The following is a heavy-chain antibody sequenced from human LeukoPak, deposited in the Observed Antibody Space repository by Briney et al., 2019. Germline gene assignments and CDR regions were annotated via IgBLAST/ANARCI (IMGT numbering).Heavy chain of an antibody. V-gene: IGHV4-38-2*02. Sequence: SETLSLTCGVSRYSISSGYWAWIRQPPGKGLEWIASIYHSGTTYSNPSLQSRVTLSVDTSRNQFSLKLSAVTAADTAVYYCARDPAMTFNWFDPWGQGTLVIVSS. CDR3: ARDPAMTFNWFDP. J-gene: IGHJ5*02. D-gene: IGHD2-21*02. CDR1: RYSISSGY. CDR2: IYHSGTT.